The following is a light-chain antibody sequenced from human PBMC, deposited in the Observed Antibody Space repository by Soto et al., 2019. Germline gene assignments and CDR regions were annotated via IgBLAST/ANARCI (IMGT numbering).Light chain of an antibody. V-gene: IGLV2-14*01. CDR1: SSDIGGYKY. CDR3: SSYTGGSTYV. Sequence: QSVLTQPASVSGSPGQSITISCTGTSSDIGGYKYVSWYQQHPGKAPKLMIYDVSNRPSGVSNRFSGSKSGNTATLTISGLPGEDEAEYYCSSYTGGSTYVFGTGTKVTVL. J-gene: IGLJ1*01. CDR2: DVS.